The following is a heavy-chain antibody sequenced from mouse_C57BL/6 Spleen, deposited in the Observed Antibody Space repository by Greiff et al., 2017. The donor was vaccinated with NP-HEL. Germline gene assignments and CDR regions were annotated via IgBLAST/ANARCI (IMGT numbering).Heavy chain of an antibody. CDR3: VGHHGDY. V-gene: IGHV10-1*01. CDR1: GFSFNTYA. CDR2: IRSKSNNYAT. Sequence: GGGLVQPKGSLKLSCAASGFSFNTYAMNWVRQAPGKGLEWVARIRSKSNNYATYYADSVKDRFTISRDDSESMLYLQMNNLKTEDTAMYYCVGHHGDYWGQGTSVTVSS. J-gene: IGHJ4*01.